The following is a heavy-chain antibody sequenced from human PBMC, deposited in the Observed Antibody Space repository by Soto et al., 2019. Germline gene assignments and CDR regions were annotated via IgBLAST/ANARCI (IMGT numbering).Heavy chain of an antibody. Sequence: QVQLQQWGAGLLKPSETRSLTCAVYGGSFSGYYWSWIRQPPGKGLEWIGEINHSGSTNYNPSLKSRVTISVDTSKNQFSLKLSSVTAADTAVYYCARGDIVVVPAAPFDYWGQGTLVTVSS. CDR1: GGSFSGYY. CDR3: ARGDIVVVPAAPFDY. J-gene: IGHJ4*02. CDR2: INHSGST. V-gene: IGHV4-34*01. D-gene: IGHD2-2*01.